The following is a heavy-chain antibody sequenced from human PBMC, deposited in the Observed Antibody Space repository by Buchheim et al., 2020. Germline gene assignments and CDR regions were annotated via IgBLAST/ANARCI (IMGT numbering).Heavy chain of an antibody. CDR1: GYSFTSYW. CDR2: IYPGDSDT. D-gene: IGHD6-6*01. V-gene: IGHV5-51*01. J-gene: IGHJ6*03. Sequence: EVQLVQSGAEVKKPGESLKISCKGSGYSFTSYWIGWVRQMPGKGLEWMGIIYPGDSDTRYSPSFQGQVTIPADQSISPAYLQWSSLKASDTAMYYCARQMDSSSRGYYYYYMDVWGKGTT. CDR3: ARQMDSSSRGYYYYYMDV.